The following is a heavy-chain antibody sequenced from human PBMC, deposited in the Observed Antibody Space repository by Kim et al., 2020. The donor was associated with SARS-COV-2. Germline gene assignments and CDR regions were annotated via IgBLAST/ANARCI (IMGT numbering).Heavy chain of an antibody. Sequence: SETLSLTCTVSGGSINSGGYYWSWIRQHPGKSLEWIGYIYYSGSTYYNPSLKSRVSISVDTSKNQFSLKLSSVTAADTAVYYCASTACSGGSCYSRWYFDLWGRGTLVTVSS. CDR3: ASTACSGGSCYSRWYFDL. J-gene: IGHJ2*01. CDR2: IYYSGST. CDR1: GGSINSGGYY. D-gene: IGHD2-15*01. V-gene: IGHV4-31*03.